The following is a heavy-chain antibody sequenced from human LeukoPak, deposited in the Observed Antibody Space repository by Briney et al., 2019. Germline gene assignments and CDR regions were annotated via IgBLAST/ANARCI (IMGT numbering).Heavy chain of an antibody. Sequence: PSETLSLTCTVSGGSISSGDYYWSWIRQPPGKGLEWIGYIYYSGSTYYNPSLKSRVTISVDTSKNQFSLKLSSVTAADTAVYYCARGSSGWTVTPPGYWGQGTLVTVSS. CDR1: GGSISSGDYY. CDR2: IYYSGST. D-gene: IGHD6-19*01. CDR3: ARGSSGWTVTPPGY. V-gene: IGHV4-30-4*01. J-gene: IGHJ4*02.